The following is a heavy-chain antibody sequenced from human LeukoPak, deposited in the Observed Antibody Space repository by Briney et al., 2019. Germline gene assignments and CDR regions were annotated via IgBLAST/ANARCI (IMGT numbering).Heavy chain of an antibody. CDR2: ISGSGGRT. V-gene: IGHV3-23*01. CDR1: GFTFIGYG. CDR3: ALAVIGSGWTLDY. J-gene: IGHJ4*02. D-gene: IGHD6-19*01. Sequence: GGSLRLSCAASGFTFIGYGMSWVRQAPGKGLEWVSSISGSGGRTSYADSVQGRFTISRDNSKNTLYLELNSLRAEDAAVYFCALAVIGSGWTLDYWGQGTLVTVSS.